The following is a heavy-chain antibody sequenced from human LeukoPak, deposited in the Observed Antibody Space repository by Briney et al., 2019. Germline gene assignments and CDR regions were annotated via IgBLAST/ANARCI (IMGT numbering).Heavy chain of an antibody. J-gene: IGHJ6*03. CDR2: IYHSGST. CDR1: GGSISSSNW. V-gene: IGHV4-4*02. CDR3: ARTSSGSNWVASRRYHYYYMDV. D-gene: IGHD3-22*01. Sequence: PSETLSLTCAVSGGSISSSNWWSWVRQPPGKGLEWIGEIYHSGSTNYNPSLKSRVTISVDKSKNQFSLKLSSVTAADTAVYYCARTSSGSNWVASRRYHYYYMDVWGKGTTVTVSS.